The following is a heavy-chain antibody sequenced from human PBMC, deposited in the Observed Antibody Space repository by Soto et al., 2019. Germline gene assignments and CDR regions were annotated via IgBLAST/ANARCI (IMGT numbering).Heavy chain of an antibody. CDR2: ISYDGSDK. CDR1: GFAFSNYG. J-gene: IGHJ4*02. V-gene: IGHV3-30*18. Sequence: GGSLRLSCAASGFAFSNYGMHWVRQAPGKGLEWVAVISYDGSDKYYADSVKGRFTISRDNSKNTLYLQMNSLRAEDTAEYYCAKDQAHCSGGSCYLFDYWGQGTLVTVSS. D-gene: IGHD2-15*01. CDR3: AKDQAHCSGGSCYLFDY.